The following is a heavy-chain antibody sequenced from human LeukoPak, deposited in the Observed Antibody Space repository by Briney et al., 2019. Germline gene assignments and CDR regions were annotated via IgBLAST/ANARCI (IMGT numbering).Heavy chain of an antibody. CDR3: ARDPSNSSGYHAHFDS. V-gene: IGHV1-18*01. CDR1: GYTFTHHG. CDR2: ISCYNGDT. J-gene: IGHJ4*02. D-gene: IGHD3-22*01. Sequence: GASVKVSCKASGYTFTHHGISWVRQAPGQGLEWMGWISCYNGDTMYAQNVQGRVTMTTDTSTRTAYIGLRSLRSDDTAMYYCARDPSNSSGYHAHFDSWGQGTLVTVSS.